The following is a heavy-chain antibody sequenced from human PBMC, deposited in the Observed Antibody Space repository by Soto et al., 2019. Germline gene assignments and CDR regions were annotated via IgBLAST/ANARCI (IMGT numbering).Heavy chain of an antibody. Sequence: EVYLVESGGDLVQPGGSLRLTCAASGFTFSSYDFHWVRQATGKGLEWVSGIGKGGDTYYAGSVKGRFIMSRENAKNSLYLQVNTLGVGDTAVYYCTRWADGFDFWGQGTLVTVSS. CDR1: GFTFSSYD. V-gene: IGHV3-13*01. J-gene: IGHJ4*02. CDR2: IGKGGDT. CDR3: TRWADGFDF. D-gene: IGHD1-26*01.